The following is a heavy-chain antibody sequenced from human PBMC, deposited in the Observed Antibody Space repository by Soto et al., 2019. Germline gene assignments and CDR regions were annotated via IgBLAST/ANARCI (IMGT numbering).Heavy chain of an antibody. Sequence: QVQLQQWGAGLLKPSETLSLTCAVYGGSFSGYYWSWIRQPPGKGLEWIGEINHSGSTNYNPSLTSRVTISVDTSKNQFSLKLSSVTAADTAVYYCARAPLNSLRGFEPRGQGTLVTVSS. V-gene: IGHV4-34*01. CDR3: ARAPLNSLRGFEP. CDR2: INHSGST. D-gene: IGHD5-18*01. J-gene: IGHJ5*02. CDR1: GGSFSGYY.